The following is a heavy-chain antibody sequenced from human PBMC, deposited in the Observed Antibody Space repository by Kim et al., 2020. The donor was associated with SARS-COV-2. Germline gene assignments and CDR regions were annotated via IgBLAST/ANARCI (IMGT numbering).Heavy chain of an antibody. CDR1: GGSISSYY. D-gene: IGHD3-22*01. V-gene: IGHV4-59*01. CDR2: IYYSGST. J-gene: IGHJ3*02. Sequence: SETLSLTCTVSGGSISSYYWSWIRQPPGKGLEWIGYIYYSGSTNYNPSLKSRVTISVDTSKNQFSLKLSSVTAADTAVYYCARAYYYDSSGYYDTEPLLPPHAFDIWGQGTMVTVSS. CDR3: ARAYYYDSSGYYDTEPLLPPHAFDI.